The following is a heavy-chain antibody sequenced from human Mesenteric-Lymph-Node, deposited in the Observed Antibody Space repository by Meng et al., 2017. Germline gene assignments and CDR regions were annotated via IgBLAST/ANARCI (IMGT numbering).Heavy chain of an antibody. D-gene: IGHD3-3*01. J-gene: IGHJ5*02. Sequence: GGSLRLSCAASGFTFSSYAMHWVRQAPGKGLEGVAVISYDGSNKYYADSVKGRFTISRDNSKNTLYLQMNSLRAEDTAVYYCARARPVLRFFDWLEHWGQGTLVTVSS. CDR1: GFTFSSYA. CDR3: ARARPVLRFFDWLEH. V-gene: IGHV3-30*07. CDR2: ISYDGSNK.